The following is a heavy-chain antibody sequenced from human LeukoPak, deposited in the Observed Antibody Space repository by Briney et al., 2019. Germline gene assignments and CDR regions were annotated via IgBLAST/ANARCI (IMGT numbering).Heavy chain of an antibody. CDR2: ISSSSSYI. Sequence: PGGSLRLSCAASGFTFSSYSMNWVRPAPGKGLGWVSSISSSSSYIYYADSVKGRFTISRDNAKNSLYLQMNSLRAEDTAVYYCARDQRLGELSFFGEYYFDYWGQGTLVTVSS. CDR1: GFTFSSYS. D-gene: IGHD3-16*02. CDR3: ARDQRLGELSFFGEYYFDY. J-gene: IGHJ4*02. V-gene: IGHV3-21*01.